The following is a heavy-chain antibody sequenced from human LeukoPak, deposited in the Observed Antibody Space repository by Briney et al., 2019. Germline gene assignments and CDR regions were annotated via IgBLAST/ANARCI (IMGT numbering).Heavy chain of an antibody. CDR2: LHPNTGDT. V-gene: IGHV1-2*06. CDR1: GYTFTDSY. Sequence: GASVKVSCKASGYTFTDSYIHWVRQAPGQGLEWMGLLHPNTGDTFYAQKFRGRVTLTRDTSIGTAYMELNRLTSDDTAVYYCAKDHSGSYEHCAQGTLVTISS. CDR3: AKDHSGSYEH. D-gene: IGHD1-26*01. J-gene: IGHJ1*01.